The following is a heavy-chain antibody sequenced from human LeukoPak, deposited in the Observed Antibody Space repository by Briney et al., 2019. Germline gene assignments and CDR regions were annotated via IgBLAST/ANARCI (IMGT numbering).Heavy chain of an antibody. J-gene: IGHJ4*02. CDR2: ISWNSGSI. Sequence: PGGSLRLSCAASGFTFDDYAMPWVRQAPGKGLEWVSGISWNSGSIGYADSVKGRFTISRDNAKNSLYLQMNSLGAEDTALYYCAKDSGDTDATNFDYWGQGTLVTVSS. CDR1: GFTFDDYA. CDR3: AKDSGDTDATNFDY. D-gene: IGHD3-10*01. V-gene: IGHV3-9*01.